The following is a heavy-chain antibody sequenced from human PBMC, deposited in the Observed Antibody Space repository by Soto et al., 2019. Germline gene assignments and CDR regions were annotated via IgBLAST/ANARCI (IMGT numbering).Heavy chain of an antibody. V-gene: IGHV1-8*02. CDR1: GYTFTGYY. CDR3: ARNYDFWSGYYTGRWFDP. Sequence: ASVKVSCKASGYTFTGYYMHWVRQAPGQGLEWMGWINPNSGNTGYAQKFQGRVTMTRNTSISTAYMELSSLRSEDTAVYYCARNYDFWSGYYTGRWFDPWGQGTLVTVSS. CDR2: INPNSGNT. J-gene: IGHJ5*02. D-gene: IGHD3-3*01.